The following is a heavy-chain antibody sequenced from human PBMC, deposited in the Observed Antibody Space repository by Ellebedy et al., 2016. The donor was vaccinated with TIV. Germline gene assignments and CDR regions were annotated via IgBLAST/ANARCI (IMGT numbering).Heavy chain of an antibody. D-gene: IGHD5-24*01. J-gene: IGHJ4*02. CDR1: GGSISSSSYY. Sequence: MPSETLSLTCTVSGGSISSSSYYWGCIRQPPGKGLEWIGYIYYSGSTNYNPSLKSQVTISVDTSKNQFSLKLSSVTAADTAVYYCARDRPQDGNRYWGQGTLVTVSS. CDR2: IYYSGST. CDR3: ARDRPQDGNRY. V-gene: IGHV4-61*01.